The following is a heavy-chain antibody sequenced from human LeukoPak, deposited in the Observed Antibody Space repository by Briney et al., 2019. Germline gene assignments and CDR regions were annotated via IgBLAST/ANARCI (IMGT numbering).Heavy chain of an antibody. CDR3: AKMEDSLGYYPYFDY. CDR1: GFIFDNYA. Sequence: DPGGSLRLSCAASGFIFDNYAVGWVRQAPGKGPEWASHISGSGGRTYYADSAKGRFTISRDNSKNTLYLQMDSLRVEDTAIYYCAKMEDSLGYYPYFDYWGQGTLVTVSS. D-gene: IGHD3-22*01. V-gene: IGHV3-23*01. CDR2: ISGSGGRT. J-gene: IGHJ4*02.